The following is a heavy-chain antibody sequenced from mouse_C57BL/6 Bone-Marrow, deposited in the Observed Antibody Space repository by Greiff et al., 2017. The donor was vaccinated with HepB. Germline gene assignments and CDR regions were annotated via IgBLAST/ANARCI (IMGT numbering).Heavy chain of an antibody. V-gene: IGHV14-4*01. Sequence: EVKLMESGAELVRPGASVKLSCTASGFNIQDDYMHWVKQRPEQGLEWIGWIDPENGDTEYASKFQGKATITADTSSNPAYLQLSSLTSEDTAVYYCTTSDGYYGGFAYWGQGTLVTVSA. CDR1: GFNIQDDY. CDR3: TTSDGYYGGFAY. D-gene: IGHD2-3*01. J-gene: IGHJ3*01. CDR2: IDPENGDT.